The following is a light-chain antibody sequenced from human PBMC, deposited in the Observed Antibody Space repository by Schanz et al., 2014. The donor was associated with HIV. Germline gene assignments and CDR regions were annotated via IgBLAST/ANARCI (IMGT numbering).Light chain of an antibody. CDR1: SGHSSYA. CDR2: LNSDGRH. Sequence: QSVLTQSPSASASLGASVKLTCTLSSGHSSYAIAWHQQQPEKGPRYLMKLNSDGRHSKGDGIPDRFSGSSSGSERFLIISSLQSEDEADYYCQTWATGIVVFGGGTQLTVL. J-gene: IGLJ2*01. CDR3: QTWATGIVV. V-gene: IGLV4-69*01.